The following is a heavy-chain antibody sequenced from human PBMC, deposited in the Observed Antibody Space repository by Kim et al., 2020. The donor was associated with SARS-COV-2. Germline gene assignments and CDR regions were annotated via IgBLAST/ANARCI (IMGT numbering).Heavy chain of an antibody. Sequence: SETLSLTCTVSGGSISSGGYYWSWIRQHPGKGLEWIGYIYYSGSTYYNPSLKSRVTISVDTSKNQFSLKLSSVTAADTAVYYCAREIRITIFGVEIYYFDYWGQGTLVTVSS. CDR2: IYYSGST. CDR1: GGSISSGGYY. CDR3: AREIRITIFGVEIYYFDY. V-gene: IGHV4-31*03. J-gene: IGHJ4*02. D-gene: IGHD3-3*01.